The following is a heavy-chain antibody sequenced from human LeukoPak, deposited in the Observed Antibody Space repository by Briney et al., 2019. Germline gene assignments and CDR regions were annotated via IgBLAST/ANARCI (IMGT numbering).Heavy chain of an antibody. J-gene: IGHJ4*02. Sequence: GASVKVSCKASGYTFTSYGISWVRQAPGQGLEWMGWISAYNDKTNYAQKYEGRVTMTTDTSTTTAYMELRSLTSDDTAVYYCARAGARISMLRGGLDYWGQGTLVTVSS. V-gene: IGHV1-18*01. CDR1: GYTFTSYG. CDR3: ARAGARISMLRGGLDY. CDR2: ISAYNDKT. D-gene: IGHD2-8*01.